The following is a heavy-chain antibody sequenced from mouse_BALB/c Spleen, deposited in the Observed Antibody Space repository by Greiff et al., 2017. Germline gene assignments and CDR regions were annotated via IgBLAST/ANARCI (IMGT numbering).Heavy chain of an antibody. CDR3: ARRDRYDGYAMDY. Sequence: QVTLKESGPGILQPSQTLSLTCSFSGFSLSTSSMGVSWIRQPSGKGLEWLAHIYWDDDKRYNPSLKSRLTISKDTSRNQVFLKITSVDTADTATYYCARRDRYDGYAMDYWGQGTSVTVSS. CDR2: IYWDDDK. D-gene: IGHD2-14*01. J-gene: IGHJ4*01. CDR1: GFSLSTSSMG. V-gene: IGHV8-12*01.